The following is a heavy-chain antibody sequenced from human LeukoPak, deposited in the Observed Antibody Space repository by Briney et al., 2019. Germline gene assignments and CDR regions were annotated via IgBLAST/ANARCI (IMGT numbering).Heavy chain of an antibody. CDR3: AKHGRQLNDAFDI. CDR2: IRSKANSYAT. J-gene: IGHJ3*02. V-gene: IGHV3-73*01. Sequence: GGSLRLSCAASGFTFSGSAMHWVRQASGKGLEWVGRIRSKANSYATAYAASVKGRFTISRDNSKNTLYLQVNSLRAEDTAVYYCAKHGRQLNDAFDIWGQGTMVTVSS. D-gene: IGHD6-13*01. CDR1: GFTFSGSA.